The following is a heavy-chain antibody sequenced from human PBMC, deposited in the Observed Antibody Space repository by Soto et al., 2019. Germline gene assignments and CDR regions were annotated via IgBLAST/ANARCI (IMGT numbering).Heavy chain of an antibody. J-gene: IGHJ6*02. D-gene: IGHD3-22*01. Sequence: ASVKVSCKASGYTFSCYGIHWVRQAPGQGLEWLGWVSPYDGYTDYAQILQGRVSMTTDTSTKTAYMEVRSLRSDDTAVYYCARGGYYDSSGSRNYFYYGMNVWGQGTTVTVSS. V-gene: IGHV1-18*01. CDR1: GYTFSCYG. CDR3: ARGGYYDSSGSRNYFYYGMNV. CDR2: VSPYDGYT.